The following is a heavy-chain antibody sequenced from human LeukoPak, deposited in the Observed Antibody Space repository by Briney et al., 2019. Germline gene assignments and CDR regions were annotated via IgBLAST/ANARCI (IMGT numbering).Heavy chain of an antibody. CDR2: IYYSGST. CDR1: GGSISSSSYY. D-gene: IGHD5-24*01. Sequence: SETLSLTCTVPGGSISSSSYYWGWIRQPPGKGLEWIGTIYYSGSTYYSPSLKSRVTISVDTSKNQFSLKLSSVTAADTAVYYCARDGYNPIDYWGQGTLVTVSS. J-gene: IGHJ4*02. V-gene: IGHV4-39*07. CDR3: ARDGYNPIDY.